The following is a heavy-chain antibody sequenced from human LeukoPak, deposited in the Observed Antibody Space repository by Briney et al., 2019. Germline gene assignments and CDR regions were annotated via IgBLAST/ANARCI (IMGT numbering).Heavy chain of an antibody. CDR2: VNSGDEA. Sequence: GGSLRLSCAASGFTFSTYALVWVRQAPGKGLEWVALVNSGDEAFYTDSVKGRFTFSRDNSKSTVYQQMNSLRAEDTAIYYCARDEGLVAGTWHAYDIWGQGTMVTVSS. CDR3: ARDEGLVAGTWHAYDI. D-gene: IGHD6-19*01. V-gene: IGHV3-23*01. J-gene: IGHJ3*02. CDR1: GFTFSTYA.